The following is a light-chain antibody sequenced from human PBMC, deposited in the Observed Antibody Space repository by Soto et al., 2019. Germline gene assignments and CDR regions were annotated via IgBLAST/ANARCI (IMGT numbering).Light chain of an antibody. CDR1: SSNIGANYD. V-gene: IGLV1-40*01. CDR3: QSYDSSLSAYV. J-gene: IGLJ1*01. CDR2: GNS. Sequence: QSVLTQPPSVFGAPGQRVTISCTGSSSNIGANYDVHWYQQLPGTAPKLLIYGNSDRPSGVPDRFSGSKSGTSASLAITGLQAEDEADYYCQSYDSSLSAYVFGTGTKVTVL.